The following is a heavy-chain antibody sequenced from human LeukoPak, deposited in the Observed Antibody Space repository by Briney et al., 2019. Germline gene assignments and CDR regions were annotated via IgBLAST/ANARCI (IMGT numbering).Heavy chain of an antibody. CDR1: GFTFSSYG. J-gene: IGHJ6*03. CDR3: AKDPSGSGSYYPAYMGV. Sequence: GGSLRLSCAASGFTFSSYGMHWVRQAPGKGLEWVAFIRYDGSNKYYADSVKGRFTISRDNSKNTLYLQMNSLRAEDTAVYYCAKDPSGSGSYYPAYMGVWGKGTTVTVSS. CDR2: IRYDGSNK. V-gene: IGHV3-30*02. D-gene: IGHD3-10*01.